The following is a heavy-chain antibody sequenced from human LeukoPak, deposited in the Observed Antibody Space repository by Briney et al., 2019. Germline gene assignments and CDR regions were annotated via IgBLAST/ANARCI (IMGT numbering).Heavy chain of an antibody. CDR3: ARVPRYSSGWSDY. J-gene: IGHJ4*02. Sequence: PSETLSLTCTVSGGSISSGGYYWSWIRQHPGKGLEWIGYIYYSGSTYYNPSLKSRVAISVDTSKNQFSLKLSSVTAADTAVYYCARVPRYSSGWSDYWGQGTLVTVSS. V-gene: IGHV4-31*03. D-gene: IGHD6-19*01. CDR1: GGSISSGGYY. CDR2: IYYSGST.